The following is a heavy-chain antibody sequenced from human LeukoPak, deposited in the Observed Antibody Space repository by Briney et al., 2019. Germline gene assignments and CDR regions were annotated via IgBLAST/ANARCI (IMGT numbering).Heavy chain of an antibody. J-gene: IGHJ6*02. CDR1: GGSFSGYY. V-gene: IGHV4-34*01. CDR2: INHSGST. CDR3: ARDRRITMVRRAKGALVDV. D-gene: IGHD3-10*01. Sequence: SETLSLTCAVYGGSFSGYYWSWIRQPPGKGLEWIGEINHSGSTNYNPSLKSRVTISVDTSKNQFSLKLSSVTAADTAVYYCARDRRITMVRRAKGALVDVWGQGTTVTVSS.